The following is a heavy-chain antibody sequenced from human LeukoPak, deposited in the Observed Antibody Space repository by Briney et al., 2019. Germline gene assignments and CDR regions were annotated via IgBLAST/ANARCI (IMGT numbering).Heavy chain of an antibody. CDR2: INHSGST. D-gene: IGHD3-22*01. V-gene: IGHV4-34*01. J-gene: IGHJ4*02. Sequence: PSETLSLICAVYGGSFSGYYWSWIRQPPGKGLEWIGEINHSGSTNYNPSLKSRVTIPVDTSKNQFSLKLSSVTAADTAVYYCARGGYYDSSGYPLDYWGQGTLVTVSS. CDR3: ARGGYYDSSGYPLDY. CDR1: GGSFSGYY.